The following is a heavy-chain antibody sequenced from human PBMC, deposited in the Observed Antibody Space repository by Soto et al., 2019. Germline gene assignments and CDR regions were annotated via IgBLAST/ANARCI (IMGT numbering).Heavy chain of an antibody. J-gene: IGHJ6*02. CDR2: IYYSGST. D-gene: IGHD5-12*01. CDR1: GGSISSGGYY. Sequence: SETLSLTCTVSGGSISSGGYYWSWIRQHPGKGLEWIGYIYYSGSTYYNPSLKSRVTISVDTSKNQFSLKLSSVTAADTAVYYCARAAGYSGYDWAPGGYYYYGMDVWGQGTTVTVSS. CDR3: ARAAGYSGYDWAPGGYYYYGMDV. V-gene: IGHV4-31*03.